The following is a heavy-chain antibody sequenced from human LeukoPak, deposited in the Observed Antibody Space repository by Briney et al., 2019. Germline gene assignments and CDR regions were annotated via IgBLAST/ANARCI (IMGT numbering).Heavy chain of an antibody. CDR2: INPSGGST. J-gene: IGHJ3*02. Sequence: ASVKVSCKASGYIFTSYYMHWVRQAPGQGLEWMGIINPSGGSTSYAQKLQGRVTMTTDTSTSTAYMELRSLRSDDTAVYYCARDRGGAFDIWGQGTMVTVSS. V-gene: IGHV1-46*01. CDR3: ARDRGGAFDI. CDR1: GYIFTSYY.